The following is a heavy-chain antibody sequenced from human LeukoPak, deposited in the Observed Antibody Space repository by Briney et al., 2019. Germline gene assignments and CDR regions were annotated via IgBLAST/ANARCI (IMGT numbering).Heavy chain of an antibody. Sequence: GGSLRLSCAASGFTFTDYYMTWIRQAPGKGLEWVSYISGPGSTIYYADSVKRRFTISRDNAKNSLYLQMNSLRAEDTAVYYCAKEAVSGSFDYWGQGTLVTVSS. CDR3: AKEAVSGSFDY. J-gene: IGHJ4*02. CDR2: ISGPGSTI. CDR1: GFTFTDYY. D-gene: IGHD6-19*01. V-gene: IGHV3-11*01.